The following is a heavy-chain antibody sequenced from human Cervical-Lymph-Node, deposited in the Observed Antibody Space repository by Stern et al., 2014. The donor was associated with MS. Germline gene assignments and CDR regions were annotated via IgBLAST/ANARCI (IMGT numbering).Heavy chain of an antibody. D-gene: IGHD3-16*01. CDR1: GFTFSDYR. CDR3: ARRGGIYYFDY. CDR2: ISSNSSYK. J-gene: IGHJ4*02. Sequence: EVQLVQSGGGLVKPGGSLRLSCAASGFTFSDYRMNWVRQAPGKGLEWVSSISSNSSYKNYADSVKGRVTISRDNAKNSLFLQMNSLRAEDTAVYYCARRGGIYYFDYWGPGTLVTVSS. V-gene: IGHV3-21*01.